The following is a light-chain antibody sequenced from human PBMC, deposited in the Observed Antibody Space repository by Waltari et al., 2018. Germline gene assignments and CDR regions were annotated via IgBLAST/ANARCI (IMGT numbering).Light chain of an antibody. Sequence: QSALTQPASMSGSHGQLITISCTGSNSDIGRYNYVSWYQQYPGKAPKVLIYDVNKRPSGASDRFSGSKSGNTASLTISGLQAEDEADYYCSSYTLDIKMIFGGGTKLTVL. CDR2: DVN. CDR1: NSDIGRYNY. J-gene: IGLJ2*01. V-gene: IGLV2-14*03. CDR3: SSYTLDIKMI.